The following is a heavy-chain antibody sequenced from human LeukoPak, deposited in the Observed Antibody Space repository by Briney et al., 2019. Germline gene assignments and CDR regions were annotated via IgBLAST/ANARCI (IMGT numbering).Heavy chain of an antibody. CDR3: ARGPGNYCSGGSCYSPTL. Sequence: SVKVSCKASGGTFSSYAISWVRQAPGQGLEWMGGIIPIFGTANYAQKFQGRVTITADESTSTACMELSSLRSEDTAVYYCARGPGNYCSGGSCYSPTLWGQGTLVTVSS. CDR1: GGTFSSYA. J-gene: IGHJ4*02. D-gene: IGHD2-15*01. V-gene: IGHV1-69*01. CDR2: IIPIFGTA.